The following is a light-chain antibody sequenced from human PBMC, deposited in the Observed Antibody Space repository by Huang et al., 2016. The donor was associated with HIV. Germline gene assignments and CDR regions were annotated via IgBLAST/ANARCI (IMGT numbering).Light chain of an antibody. V-gene: IGKV3-15*01. J-gene: IGKJ1*01. Sequence: EVVMTQSPAILSVSPGERATLSCSASQSVTSNLAWYQQKPGQAPRLLIYSASTRATSIPARFSGSGSGTEFTLTISSLQSEDFAVYYCQHYNNWPWWTFGQGTKVEIK. CDR1: QSVTSN. CDR2: SAS. CDR3: QHYNNWPWWT.